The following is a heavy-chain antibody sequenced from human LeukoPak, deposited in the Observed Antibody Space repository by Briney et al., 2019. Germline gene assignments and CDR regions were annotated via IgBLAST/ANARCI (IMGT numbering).Heavy chain of an antibody. V-gene: IGHV4-34*01. D-gene: IGHD1-26*01. CDR2: INHSGST. Sequence: SETLSLTCAVCGGSFSGYYWSWIRQPPGKGLEWIGEINHSGSTNYNPSLKSRVTISVDTSKNQFSLKLSSVTAADTAAFYCARENSGSYREFDYWGQGTLVTVSS. J-gene: IGHJ4*02. CDR1: GGSFSGYY. CDR3: ARENSGSYREFDY.